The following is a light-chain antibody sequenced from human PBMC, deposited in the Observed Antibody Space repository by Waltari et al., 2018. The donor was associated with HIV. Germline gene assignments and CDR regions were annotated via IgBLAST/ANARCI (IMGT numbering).Light chain of an antibody. CDR3: ASWDDRLNGWV. CDR1: HSNIGNNA. V-gene: IGLV1-36*01. J-gene: IGLJ3*02. CDR2: YND. Sequence: QSVLTQPPSLSEDPRQRVTISCSGSHSNIGNNAVNWYQQLPGKAPKLLIYYNDLLPSGVSDRFSGSRSGTSASLAISGLQSEDEAHYYCASWDDRLNGWVFGGGTQLTVL.